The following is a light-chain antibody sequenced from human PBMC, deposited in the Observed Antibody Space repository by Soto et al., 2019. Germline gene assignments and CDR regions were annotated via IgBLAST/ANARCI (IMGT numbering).Light chain of an antibody. CDR3: QQYGSSPPIT. V-gene: IGKV3-20*01. J-gene: IGKJ5*01. CDR1: QSVSSN. CDR2: GAS. Sequence: EIVMTQSPGTLSVSPGERVTFSCRASQSVSSNLAWYQQKPGQTPRLLIYGASTRATGIPDRFSGSGSGTDFTLTISRLEPEDFAVYYCQQYGSSPPITFGQGTRLEIK.